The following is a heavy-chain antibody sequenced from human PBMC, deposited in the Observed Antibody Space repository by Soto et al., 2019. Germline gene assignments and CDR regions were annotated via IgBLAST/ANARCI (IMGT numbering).Heavy chain of an antibody. CDR1: GGTFSTYA. V-gene: IGHV1-69*01. CDR2: IIPLFGTA. CDR3: ARPKGSYSSGYYYFDY. D-gene: IGHD6-19*01. J-gene: IGHJ4*02. Sequence: QVQLVQSGAEVKQPGSSVKVSCKTSGGTFSTYAIYWVRQAPGQGLEWMGAIIPLFGTADYAQKFQGRVTITADESTSTAYMELSILRSEDTAVYYCARPKGSYSSGYYYFDYWGQGTLVTVSS.